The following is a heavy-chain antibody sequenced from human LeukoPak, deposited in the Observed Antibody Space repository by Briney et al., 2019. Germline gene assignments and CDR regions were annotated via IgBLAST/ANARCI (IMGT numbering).Heavy chain of an antibody. CDR1: GYTFTTYG. CDR2: ISAFSSKT. J-gene: IGHJ4*02. D-gene: IGHD3-10*01. V-gene: IGHV1-18*01. Sequence: ASVTVSCTTSGYTFTTYGISWVRQAPGQGLEYMGWISAFSSKTNYAQKFQGRVALTMDTSTSTVEMELRSLKFDDTAVYFCARLSYDGEGYWGQGTLVTVSS. CDR3: ARLSYDGEGY.